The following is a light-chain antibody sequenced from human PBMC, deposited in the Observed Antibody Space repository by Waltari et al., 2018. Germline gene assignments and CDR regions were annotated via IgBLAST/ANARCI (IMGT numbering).Light chain of an antibody. J-gene: IGKJ1*01. V-gene: IGKV3-15*01. CDR2: GPS. CDR3: QQYNNWPGT. Sequence: EIVMTQSPATLSVSPGERATLSCRASQSVSTNLAWYQRSPGQAPSLLIYGPSTRATGIPARFSGSGSGTDFTLPISSLQSEDFAVYYCQQYNNWPGTFGQGTKVEVK. CDR1: QSVSTN.